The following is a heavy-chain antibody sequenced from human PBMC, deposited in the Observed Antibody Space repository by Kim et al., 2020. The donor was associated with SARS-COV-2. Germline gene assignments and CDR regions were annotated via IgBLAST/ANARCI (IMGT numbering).Heavy chain of an antibody. CDR3: ARGVAGTISGY. V-gene: IGHV1-2*02. D-gene: IGHD6-19*01. CDR2: GT. J-gene: IGHJ4*02. Sequence: GTNYARKFRGRVTMTRDTSISTAYMELNSLRSDDTAVYYCARGVAGTISGYWGQGTLVTVPS.